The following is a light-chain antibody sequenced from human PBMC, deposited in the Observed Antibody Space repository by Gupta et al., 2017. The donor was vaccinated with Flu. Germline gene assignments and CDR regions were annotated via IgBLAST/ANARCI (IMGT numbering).Light chain of an antibody. V-gene: IGLV1-47*01. J-gene: IGLJ1*01. CDR3: AAWDDSLSGPSYV. CDR2: RNN. CDR1: SSNIGSNY. Sequence: QSVLTQPPSASGTPGQRVTISCSGSSSNIGSNYVYWYQQLPGTAPKLLIYRNNQRPSGVPDRFSGSKSGTSASLAISGPRSEDEADYYCAAWDDSLSGPSYVFGTGTKVTVL.